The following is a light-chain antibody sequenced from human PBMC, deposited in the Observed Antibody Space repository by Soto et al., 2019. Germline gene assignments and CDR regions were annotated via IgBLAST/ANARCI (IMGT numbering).Light chain of an antibody. CDR2: GAS. CDR3: QKYGISPPIT. Sequence: EIVLTQSPGTLSLSPGERATLSCRASQSVSSSYLAWYQQKPGQAPRLLIYGASSRATGIPDRFSGSGSGTDFTLTISRLEPEDFAVYYCQKYGISPPITFGQGTRLEIK. V-gene: IGKV3-20*01. CDR1: QSVSSSY. J-gene: IGKJ5*01.